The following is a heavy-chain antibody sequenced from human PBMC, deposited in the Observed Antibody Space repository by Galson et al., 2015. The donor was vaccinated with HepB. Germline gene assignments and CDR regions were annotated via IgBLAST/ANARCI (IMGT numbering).Heavy chain of an antibody. V-gene: IGHV3-66*02. CDR1: GFTVSSNF. CDR2: IYSSGPA. Sequence: SLRLSCAASGFTVSSNFMTWVRQAPGKGLEWVSVIYSSGPAYYADSVKGRFTMSRDNSKNTVYLQMNSLRVEDTALYYCARGSGYSSSWSDYWGQGTLVTVSS. J-gene: IGHJ4*02. CDR3: ARGSGYSSSWSDY. D-gene: IGHD6-13*01.